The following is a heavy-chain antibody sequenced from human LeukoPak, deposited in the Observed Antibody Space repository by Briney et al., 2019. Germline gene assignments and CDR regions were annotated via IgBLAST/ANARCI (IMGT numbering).Heavy chain of an antibody. D-gene: IGHD2-21*02. V-gene: IGHV4-61*02. CDR2: IYTSGST. CDR3: ARGDLLGAFDI. J-gene: IGHJ3*02. Sequence: ASQTLSLTCTVSGGSIISGSYYWSWIRQPAGKGLEWIGRIYTSGSTNYNPSLKSRFAISVDTSKNQFSLKLSSVTAADTAVYYCARGDLLGAFDIWGQGTVVTVSS. CDR1: GGSIISGSYY.